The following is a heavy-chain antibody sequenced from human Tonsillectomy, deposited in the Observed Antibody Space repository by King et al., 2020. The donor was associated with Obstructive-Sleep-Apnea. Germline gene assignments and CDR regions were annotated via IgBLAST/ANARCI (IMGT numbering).Heavy chain of an antibody. CDR3: ARDPSGMDV. V-gene: IGHV3-11*01. CDR1: GFTFSDYY. Sequence: QLVQSGGGLVKPGGSLRLSCAASGFTFSDYYMSWIRQAPGKGLGGVLYISSSGSTIYYADPVKGRFTIPRDNAKNSLYLQKNSLRAEDTAVYYCARDPSGMDVWGQGTTVTVSS. CDR2: ISSSGSTI. J-gene: IGHJ6*02.